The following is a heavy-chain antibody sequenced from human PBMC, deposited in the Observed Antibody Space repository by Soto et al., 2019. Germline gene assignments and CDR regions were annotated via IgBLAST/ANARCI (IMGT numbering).Heavy chain of an antibody. V-gene: IGHV3-23*01. CDR2: IGGRGNSA. CDR1: GFIFTNYA. J-gene: IGHJ3*01. D-gene: IGHD5-12*01. CDR3: VREGRGSFDF. Sequence: GGSLRLSCAASGFIFTNYAMKWVRQAPGKGLEWVSVIGGRGNSAYYADSVQGRFTISRDNSKNTLSLQMSSLTADDTAIYYCVREGRGSFDFWGRGTMVTVSS.